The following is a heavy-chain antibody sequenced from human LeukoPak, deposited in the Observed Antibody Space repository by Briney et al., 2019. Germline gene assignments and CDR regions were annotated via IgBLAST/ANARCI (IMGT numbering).Heavy chain of an antibody. CDR1: GGSISSSSYY. CDR3: ARRAYSGYSDY. V-gene: IGHV4-39*01. Sequence: SETLSLTCTVSGGSISSSSYYWGWIRQPPGKGLEWIGSIYYSGSTYYNPSLKSRVTISVDTSKNQFSLKLSSVTAADTAVYYCARRAYSGYSDYWGQGTLVTVFS. D-gene: IGHD5-12*01. CDR2: IYYSGST. J-gene: IGHJ4*02.